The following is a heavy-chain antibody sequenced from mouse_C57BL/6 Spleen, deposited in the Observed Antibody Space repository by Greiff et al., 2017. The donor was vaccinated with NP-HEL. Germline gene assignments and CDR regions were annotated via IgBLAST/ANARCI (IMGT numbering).Heavy chain of an antibody. CDR3: AREDYYGSSPYFDY. V-gene: IGHV7-1*01. CDR1: GFTFSDFY. D-gene: IGHD1-1*01. Sequence: EVKVVDSGGGLVQSGRSLRLSCATSGFTFSDFYMEWVRQAPGKGLEWIAASRNKANDYTTEYSASVKGRFIVSRDTSQSILYLQMNALRAEDTAIYYCAREDYYGSSPYFDYWGQGTTLTVSS. CDR2: SRNKANDYTT. J-gene: IGHJ2*01.